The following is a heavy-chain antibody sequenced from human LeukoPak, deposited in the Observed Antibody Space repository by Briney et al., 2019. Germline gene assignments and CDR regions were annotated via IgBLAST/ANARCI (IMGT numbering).Heavy chain of an antibody. CDR2: ISSSSSTI. V-gene: IGHV3-48*01. CDR3: ARDRALFGVVPCWFDP. Sequence: GGSLRLSCAASGFTFSSYSMNWVRQAPGKGLEWVSYISSSSSTIYYADSVKGRFTISRDNAKNSLYLQMNSLRAEDTAVYYCARDRALFGVVPCWFDPWGQGTLVTVSS. D-gene: IGHD3-3*01. J-gene: IGHJ5*02. CDR1: GFTFSSYS.